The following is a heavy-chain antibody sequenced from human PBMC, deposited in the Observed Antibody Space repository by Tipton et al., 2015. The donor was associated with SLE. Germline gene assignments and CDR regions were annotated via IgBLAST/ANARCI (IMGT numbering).Heavy chain of an antibody. CDR2: VYYSGST. Sequence: TLSLTCTVSGFSFSSYYWSWIRQPPGKGLEWIGYVYYSGSTNYNPSLRGRITTSVDTSKNQFSLKLTSVTAADTAVYYCARHRWRWNDAVDIWGQGTMVTVSS. CDR3: ARHRWRWNDAVDI. V-gene: IGHV4-59*08. J-gene: IGHJ3*02. D-gene: IGHD5-24*01. CDR1: GFSFSSYY.